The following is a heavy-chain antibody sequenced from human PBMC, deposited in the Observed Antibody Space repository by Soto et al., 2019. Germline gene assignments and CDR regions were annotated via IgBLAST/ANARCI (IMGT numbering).Heavy chain of an antibody. CDR2: IYYSGST. V-gene: IGHV4-39*01. Sequence: SETLSLTCTVSGGPISSSSYYWGWIRQPPGKGLEWIGSIYYSGSTYYNPSLKSRVTISVDTSKNQFSLKLSSVTAADTAVYYCARENYDILTGFRYGMDVWGQGTTVTVSS. J-gene: IGHJ6*02. CDR3: ARENYDILTGFRYGMDV. D-gene: IGHD3-9*01. CDR1: GGPISSSSYY.